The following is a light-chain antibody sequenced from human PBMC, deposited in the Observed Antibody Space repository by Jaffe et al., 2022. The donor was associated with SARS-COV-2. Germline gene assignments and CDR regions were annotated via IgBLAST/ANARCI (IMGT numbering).Light chain of an antibody. CDR1: QSILYSSNNNNY. CDR2: WAS. Sequence: DIVMTQSPDSLAVSLGERATINCKSSQSILYSSNNNNYLAWYQQKPGQPPKLLIYWASTRESGVPDRFSGSGSGTDFALTISSLQAEDVAVYYCQQYYRTPITFGQGTRLEI. V-gene: IGKV4-1*01. J-gene: IGKJ5*01. CDR3: QQYYRTPIT.